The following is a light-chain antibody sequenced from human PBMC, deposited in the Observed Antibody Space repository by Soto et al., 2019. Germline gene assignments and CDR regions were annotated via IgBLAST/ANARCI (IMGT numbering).Light chain of an antibody. CDR2: DTY. J-gene: IGLJ2*01. Sequence: QAVVTQEPSLTVSPGGTVTLTCTSSTGAVTSGHYPYWFQQKPGQAPRTLIYDTYNKHSWTPARFSGSLLGGKAALTLSGAQPEDEADYYCLVCYSDTVVFGGGTKLTVL. V-gene: IGLV7-46*01. CDR3: LVCYSDTVV. CDR1: TGAVTSGHY.